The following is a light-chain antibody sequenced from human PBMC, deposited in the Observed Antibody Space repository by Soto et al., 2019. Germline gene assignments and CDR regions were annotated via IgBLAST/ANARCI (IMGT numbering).Light chain of an antibody. CDR1: QSVNNDY. CDR3: QQYGSSAWT. J-gene: IGKJ1*01. V-gene: IGKV3-20*01. Sequence: EIVLTQSPGTLSLSPGERAALSCRASQSVNNDYLAWYHQKPGRAPRLVIYGASKRATGIPDRFSGSGSGIDFTLTISRLEPEDFAVYYWQQYGSSAWTFGQGTNVEIK. CDR2: GAS.